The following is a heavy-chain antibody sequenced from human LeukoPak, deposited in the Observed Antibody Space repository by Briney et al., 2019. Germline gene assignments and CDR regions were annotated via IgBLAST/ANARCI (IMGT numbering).Heavy chain of an antibody. CDR2: IYWNDDK. D-gene: IGHD6-13*01. V-gene: IGHV2-5*01. J-gene: IGHJ4*02. CDR3: AHTYSSSWYGYYFDY. CDR1: GFSLSTSGVG. Sequence: SGPTLVKPTQTLTLTCTFSGFSLSTSGVGVGWIRQPPGKALEWLALIYWNDDKRYGPSLKSRLTITKDTSKNQVVLTMTNMDPVDTATYYCAHTYSSSWYGYYFDYWGQGTLVTVSS.